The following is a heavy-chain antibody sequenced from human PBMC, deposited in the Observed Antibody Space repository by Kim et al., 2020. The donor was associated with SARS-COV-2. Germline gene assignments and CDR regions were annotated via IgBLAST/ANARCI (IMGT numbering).Heavy chain of an antibody. J-gene: IGHJ3*02. Sequence: SETLSLTCTVSGGSISSGGYYWSWIRQHPGKGLEWIGYIYYSGSTYYNPSLKSRVTISVDTSKNQFSLKLSSVTAADTAVYYCARDLGVVGARGAFDIWGQGTMVTVSS. V-gene: IGHV4-31*03. D-gene: IGHD1-26*01. CDR1: GGSISSGGYY. CDR3: ARDLGVVGARGAFDI. CDR2: IYYSGST.